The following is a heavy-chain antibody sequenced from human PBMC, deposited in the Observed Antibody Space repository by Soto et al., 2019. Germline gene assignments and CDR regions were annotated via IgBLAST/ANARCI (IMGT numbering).Heavy chain of an antibody. CDR1: GFTFNNAW. Sequence: VQLVESGGGLVKPGGSLRLSCAASGFTFNNAWMNWVRQAPGKGLEWVGRIKRKTDGGTTDYGAPVTGRFTISRDDSKNMLYLQMNSLKTEDTAVYYCTTGYCTSAVCYNYFDDWGQGTLVTVSS. V-gene: IGHV3-15*07. D-gene: IGHD2-8*01. J-gene: IGHJ4*02. CDR3: TTGYCTSAVCYNYFDD. CDR2: IKRKTDGGTT.